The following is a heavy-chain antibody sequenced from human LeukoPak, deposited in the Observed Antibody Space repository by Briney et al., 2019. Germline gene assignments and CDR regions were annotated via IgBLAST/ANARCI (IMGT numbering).Heavy chain of an antibody. CDR2: INWNGGST. CDR3: ARVPQDCTNGVCYTRSYYYYMDV. Sequence: PGGSLRLSCAASGFTFDDYGMSWVRQAPGKGLEWVSGINWNGGSTGYADSVKGRFTISRDNAKNSLYLQMNSLRAEDTALYYCARVPQDCTNGVCYTRSYYYYMDVWGKGTTVTVSS. CDR1: GFTFDDYG. D-gene: IGHD2-8*01. V-gene: IGHV3-20*04. J-gene: IGHJ6*03.